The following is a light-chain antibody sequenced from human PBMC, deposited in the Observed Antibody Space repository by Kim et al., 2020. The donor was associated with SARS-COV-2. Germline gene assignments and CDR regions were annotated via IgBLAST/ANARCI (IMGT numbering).Light chain of an antibody. J-gene: IGLJ2*01. CDR3: QAWDSSTAGV. Sequence: SYELTQPPSVSVSPGQTASITCSGDKLGDKYACWYQQKPGQSPVLVIYQDSKRPSGIPERFSCSNSGNTATLTISGTQAMDEADYYCQAWDSSTAGVLGG. V-gene: IGLV3-1*01. CDR1: KLGDKY. CDR2: QDS.